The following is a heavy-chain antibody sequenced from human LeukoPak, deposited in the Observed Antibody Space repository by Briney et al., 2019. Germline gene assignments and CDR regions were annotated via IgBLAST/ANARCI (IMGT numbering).Heavy chain of an antibody. CDR3: ARDDLGVSTGPYFDY. D-gene: IGHD5/OR15-5a*01. V-gene: IGHV1-2*02. CDR1: GYTFTGSY. Sequence: GASVKVSCKASGYTFTGSYMHWVRQAPGQGLEWMGWINPQSGARNYAQKFLDRVTMTRDTSITTAYMELSRLTSDDTAIYYCARDDLGVSTGPYFDYWGQGTLVTVSS. J-gene: IGHJ4*02. CDR2: INPQSGAR.